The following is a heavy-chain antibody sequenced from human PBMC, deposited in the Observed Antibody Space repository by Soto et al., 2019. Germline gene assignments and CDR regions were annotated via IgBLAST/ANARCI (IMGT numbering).Heavy chain of an antibody. CDR2: ISYDGSNK. Sequence: GGSLRLSCAASGFTFRSYGMHWVRQAPGKGLEWVALISYDGSNKYYADSVKGRFTISRDNSKNTLYLQMNSLRAEDTAVYYCAKKPDSSGHYGYYGMDVWGQGTTVTVSS. J-gene: IGHJ6*02. CDR3: AKKPDSSGHYGYYGMDV. V-gene: IGHV3-30*18. CDR1: GFTFRSYG. D-gene: IGHD3-22*01.